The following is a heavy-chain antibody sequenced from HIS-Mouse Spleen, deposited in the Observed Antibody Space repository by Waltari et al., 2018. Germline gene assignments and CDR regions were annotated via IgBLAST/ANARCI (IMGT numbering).Heavy chain of an antibody. V-gene: IGHV3-30*18. CDR2: ISYEGSNK. Sequence: QVQLVESGGGVVQPGRSLRLSCAASGLPFSSYGMHWVRQAPGKGLEGVAVISYEGSNKYYADSVKGRFTISRDNSKNTLYLQMNSLRADDTAVYYCAKDKHHAFDYWGQGTLVTVSS. J-gene: IGHJ4*02. CDR3: AKDKHHAFDY. CDR1: GLPFSSYG.